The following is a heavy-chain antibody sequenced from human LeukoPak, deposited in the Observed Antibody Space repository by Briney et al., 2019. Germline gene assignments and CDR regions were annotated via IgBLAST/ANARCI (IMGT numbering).Heavy chain of an antibody. Sequence: GGSLRLSCAASGFTFSSYAMSWIRQAPGKGLEWVSVISGSGGSTYYVDSVKGRFTISRDNSKNTLYLQMNSLRADDTAVYYCAKDLSIAARPAFDYWGQGTLVTVSS. CDR3: AKDLSIAARPAFDY. CDR2: ISGSGGST. J-gene: IGHJ4*02. CDR1: GFTFSSYA. V-gene: IGHV3-23*01. D-gene: IGHD6-6*01.